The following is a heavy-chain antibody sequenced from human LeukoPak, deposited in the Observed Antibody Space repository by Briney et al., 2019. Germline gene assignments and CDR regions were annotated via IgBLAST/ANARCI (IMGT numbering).Heavy chain of an antibody. J-gene: IGHJ4*02. V-gene: IGHV4-59*01. CDR1: GDSISIYY. D-gene: IGHD3-9*01. CDR3: ASSPIRYFDWLSSYYFDY. CDR2: IYYTGNT. Sequence: SETLSLTCTVSGDSISIYYWSWIRPPPGKGLEWIGFIYYTGNTNYNPSLKSRVTISVDTSKNQFSLKLSSVTAADTAVYYCASSPIRYFDWLSSYYFDYWGQGTLVTVSS.